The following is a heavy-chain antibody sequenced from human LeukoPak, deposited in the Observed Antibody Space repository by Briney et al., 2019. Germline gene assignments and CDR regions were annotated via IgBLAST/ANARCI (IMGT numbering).Heavy chain of an antibody. Sequence: SETLSLTCAVYGGSFSGYYWSWIRQPPGKGLEWIGEINHRGSTNYNPSLKSRVTISVDTSKNQFSLKLSSVTAADTAVYYCARGLRGVVVVPAAMGKGFDYWGQGTLVTVSS. CDR2: INHRGST. CDR1: GGSFSGYY. V-gene: IGHV4-34*01. J-gene: IGHJ4*02. CDR3: ARGLRGVVVVPAAMGKGFDY. D-gene: IGHD2-2*01.